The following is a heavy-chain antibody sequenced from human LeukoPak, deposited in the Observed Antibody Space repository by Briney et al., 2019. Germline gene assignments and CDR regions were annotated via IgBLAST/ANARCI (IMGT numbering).Heavy chain of an antibody. CDR2: INIDGSTT. J-gene: IGHJ4*02. V-gene: IGHV3-74*01. CDR1: GFSFSSYW. CDR3: ISDHTGHDDY. D-gene: IGHD1-1*01. Sequence: PGGSLRLSCAASGFSFSSYWMHWVRQAPGKGLVWVSRINIDGSTTTYADSVKGRFTTSRDNAKNTLSLQMNSLRADDTAVYYCISDHTGHDDYWGQGTLVTVSS.